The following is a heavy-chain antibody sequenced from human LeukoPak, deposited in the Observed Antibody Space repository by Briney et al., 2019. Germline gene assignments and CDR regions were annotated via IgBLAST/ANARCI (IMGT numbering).Heavy chain of an antibody. Sequence: GGSLRLSCAASGFTFSDYWMHWVRQAPGKGLVWVSRISSDGSRVTYADSVKGRFTISRDNAKNTLYLQMNSLRAEDTAVYYCAKDYYGSGSWAYYMDVWGKGTTVTISS. V-gene: IGHV3-74*01. D-gene: IGHD3-10*01. J-gene: IGHJ6*03. CDR3: AKDYYGSGSWAYYMDV. CDR1: GFTFSDYW. CDR2: ISSDGSRV.